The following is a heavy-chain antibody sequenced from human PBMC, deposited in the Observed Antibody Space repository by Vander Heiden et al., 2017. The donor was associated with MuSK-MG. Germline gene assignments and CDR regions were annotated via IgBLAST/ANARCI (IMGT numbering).Heavy chain of an antibody. CDR3: ARAGGGWHSRGNWFDP. D-gene: IGHD6-19*01. Sequence: QVQLVQSGAEVKKPGSSVKVSCKASGGTFSSYAISWVRQAPGQGLEWMGGIIPIFGTANYAQKFQGRVTITADESTSTADMERSSMRSEETAVYYCARAGGGWHSRGNWFDPWGHGTLVTVSS. J-gene: IGHJ5*02. CDR1: GGTFSSYA. CDR2: IIPIFGTA. V-gene: IGHV1-69*01.